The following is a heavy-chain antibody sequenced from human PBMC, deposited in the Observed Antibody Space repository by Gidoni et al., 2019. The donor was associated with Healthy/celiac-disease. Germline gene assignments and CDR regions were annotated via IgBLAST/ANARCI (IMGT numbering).Heavy chain of an antibody. CDR1: GFPFSSYA. J-gene: IGHJ4*02. D-gene: IGHD3-10*01. V-gene: IGHV3-23*01. Sequence: EVQLLESGGGLVQPGGSLRLSCAASGFPFSSYAMSWVRQAPGKGLGWFSAISGIGGSTYYADSVKGRFTISRDNSKNTLYLQMNSLRAEDTAVYYCAKDHSFRVGGGDYWGQGTLVTVSS. CDR3: AKDHSFRVGGGDY. CDR2: ISGIGGST.